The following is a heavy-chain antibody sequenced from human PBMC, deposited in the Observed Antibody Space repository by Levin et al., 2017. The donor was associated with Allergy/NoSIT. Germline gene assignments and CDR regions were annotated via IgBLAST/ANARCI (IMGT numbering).Heavy chain of an antibody. CDR3: TRDRWLARRGSYYYYMDV. CDR2: IRSKTYGGTT. Sequence: GESLKISCTASGFIIRDSPVSWFRQTPGKGLEWLGFIRSKTYGGTTEYAASVKGRFTISRDDSKSIAYLQMNSLMTEDTAVYYCTRDRWLARRGSYYYYMDVWGKGTTVTVSS. D-gene: IGHD6-19*01. CDR1: GFIIRDSP. V-gene: IGHV3-49*03. J-gene: IGHJ6*03.